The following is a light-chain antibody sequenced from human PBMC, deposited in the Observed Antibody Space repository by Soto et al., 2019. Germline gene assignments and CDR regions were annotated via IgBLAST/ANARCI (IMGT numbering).Light chain of an antibody. CDR2: EDN. V-gene: IGLV6-57*01. Sequence: NFMLTQPHSVSESPGKTVTISCTRSSGSIASNYVQWYQQRPGSSPTTVIYEDNQRPSGVPDRFSGSIDSSSNSASLTISGLKTEDEDDYYCQSYDSSNQGVFGGGTQLTV. CDR3: QSYDSSNQGV. CDR1: SGSIASNY. J-gene: IGLJ3*02.